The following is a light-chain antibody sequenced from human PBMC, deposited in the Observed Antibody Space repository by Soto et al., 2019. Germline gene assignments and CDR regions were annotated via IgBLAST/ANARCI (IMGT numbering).Light chain of an antibody. CDR2: DVT. Sequence: QAVLTQPASVFGSPGQSITFSCTGTSSDIGAYNYVSWYQHHPGKAPKLLIYDVTDRPSGVSDRFSGSKSGTTASLTISGLQAEDEADYFCSSYTTINTVVVFGGGTKLTVL. CDR1: SSDIGAYNY. J-gene: IGLJ3*02. CDR3: SSYTTINTVVV. V-gene: IGLV2-14*03.